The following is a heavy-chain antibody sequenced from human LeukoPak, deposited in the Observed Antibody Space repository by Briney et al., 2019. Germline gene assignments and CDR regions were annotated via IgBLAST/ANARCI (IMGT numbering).Heavy chain of an antibody. CDR2: INPSGTDS. CDR1: GYTFSTYY. CDR3: ARGSQGYFDWLKSYYYYYYMDV. Sequence: GASVKVSCKASGYTFSTYYMHWVRQAPGQGLEWMGIINPSGTDSNYAQKFQGRVTMTRDMSTSTVNMELSILRSEDTAVYYCARGSQGYFDWLKSYYYYYYMDVWGKGTTVTISS. V-gene: IGHV1-46*01. J-gene: IGHJ6*03. D-gene: IGHD3-9*01.